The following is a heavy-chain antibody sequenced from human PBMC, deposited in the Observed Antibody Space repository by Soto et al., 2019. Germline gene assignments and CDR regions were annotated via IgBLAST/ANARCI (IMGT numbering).Heavy chain of an antibody. J-gene: IGHJ6*02. CDR3: ARAAGPPRGHYYYQMDV. D-gene: IGHD6-25*01. CDR2: IYPGDSDT. V-gene: IGHV5-51*01. CDR1: GYSFTSYW. Sequence: GASLKISCKGSGYSFTSYWIGWVRQMPGKGLEWMGIIYPGDSDTRYSPSFQGQVTISVDKSISTAYLQWSSLKASDTAMYYCARAAGPPRGHYYYQMDVWGQGTAVTVSS.